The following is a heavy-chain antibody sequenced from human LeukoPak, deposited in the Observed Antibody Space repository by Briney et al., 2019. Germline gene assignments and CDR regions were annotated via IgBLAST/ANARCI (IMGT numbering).Heavy chain of an antibody. J-gene: IGHJ4*02. CDR1: GFTFSSYA. D-gene: IGHD4-17*01. CDR3: AREAGTTLTTRGYFDY. CDR2: ISYDGSNK. V-gene: IGHV3-30-3*01. Sequence: GRSLRLSCAASGFTFSSYAMHWVRQAPGKGLEWVAVISYDGSNKYYADSVKGRFTISRDNSKNTLYLQMNSLRAEDTAVYYCAREAGTTLTTRGYFDYWGQGTLVTVSS.